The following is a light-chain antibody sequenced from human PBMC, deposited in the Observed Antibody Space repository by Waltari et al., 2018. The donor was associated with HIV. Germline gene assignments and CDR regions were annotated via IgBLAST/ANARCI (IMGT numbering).Light chain of an antibody. V-gene: IGLV3-25*03. CDR3: QSADTSASFMI. J-gene: IGLJ2*01. Sequence: SSDLTQPPSVSVSPGQTARITCSGDAFPTQFAYWYQQKTGPAPVLVIHRDTEVPSGVPERFSGSSSGTTVTLTIRGGQAEDEADYYCQSADTSASFMIFGGGTRLTVL. CDR2: RDT. CDR1: AFPTQF.